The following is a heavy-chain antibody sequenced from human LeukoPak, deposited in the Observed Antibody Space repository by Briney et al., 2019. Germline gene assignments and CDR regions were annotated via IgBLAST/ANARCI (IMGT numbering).Heavy chain of an antibody. V-gene: IGHV3-66*01. CDR3: ARDLGDSGSYKYFDS. J-gene: IGHJ4*02. CDR2: IYSGGST. Sequence: GESLRLSCAASGFTVSYNSMNWVRQAPGKGLEWVSVIYSGGSTYYADSVKGRFTISRDSSKNTLHLQMNSLRAEDTAVYYCARDLGDSGSYKYFDSWGQGTLVTVSS. D-gene: IGHD1-26*01. CDR1: GFTVSYNS.